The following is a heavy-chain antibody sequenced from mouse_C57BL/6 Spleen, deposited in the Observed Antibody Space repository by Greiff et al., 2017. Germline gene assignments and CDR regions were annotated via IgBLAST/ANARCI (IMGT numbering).Heavy chain of an antibody. D-gene: IGHD1-1*01. J-gene: IGHJ3*01. CDR2: IDPENGDT. V-gene: IGHV14-4*01. CDR3: TTPLYYGSSAAWFAY. Sequence: VQLKQSGAELVRPGASVKLSCTASGFNIKDDYMHWVKQRPEQGLEWIGWIDPENGDTEYASKFQGKATITADTSSNTAYLQLSSLTSEDTAVYYCTTPLYYGSSAAWFAYWGQGTLVTVSA. CDR1: GFNIKDDY.